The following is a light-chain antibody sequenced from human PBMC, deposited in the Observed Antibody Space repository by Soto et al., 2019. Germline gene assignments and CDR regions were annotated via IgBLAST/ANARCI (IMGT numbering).Light chain of an antibody. V-gene: IGKV3-11*01. CDR2: GAS. J-gene: IGKJ5*01. CDR3: HQRSNWPIT. CDR1: QSVSSN. Sequence: ELVLTQSPATLYVSSGEGATLSCRASQSVSSNLAWYQQKPGQAPRLLIYGASTRATGIPARFSGSGSGTEFTLTISSLEPEDFAVYYCHQRSNWPITFGQGTRLEI.